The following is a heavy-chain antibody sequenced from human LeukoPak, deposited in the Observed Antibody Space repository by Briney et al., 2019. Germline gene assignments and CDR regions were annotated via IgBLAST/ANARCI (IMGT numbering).Heavy chain of an antibody. Sequence: ASVKVSCKASGYTFTSYGISWVRQAPGQGLEWMGWISAYNGNTNYAQKLQGRVTMTTDTSTSTAYMELRSLRSDDTAVYYCARTPLWFGDGWFDPWGQGTLVTVSS. V-gene: IGHV1-18*01. CDR1: GYTFTSYG. D-gene: IGHD3-10*01. J-gene: IGHJ5*02. CDR3: ARTPLWFGDGWFDP. CDR2: ISAYNGNT.